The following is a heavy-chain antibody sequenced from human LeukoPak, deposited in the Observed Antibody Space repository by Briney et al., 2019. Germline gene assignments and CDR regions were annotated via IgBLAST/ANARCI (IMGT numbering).Heavy chain of an antibody. J-gene: IGHJ4*02. CDR2: ISAYNGNT. Sequence: ASVKVSCKASGYTFTSYGISWVRQAPGQGLEWMGWISAYNGNTNYAQKLQGRVTMTTDTSTSTAYMELMSLRSDDTAVYYCARNPTYSSSWYPPHSAYWGQATLVTVSS. D-gene: IGHD6-13*01. CDR3: ARNPTYSSSWYPPHSAY. CDR1: GYTFTSYG. V-gene: IGHV1-18*01.